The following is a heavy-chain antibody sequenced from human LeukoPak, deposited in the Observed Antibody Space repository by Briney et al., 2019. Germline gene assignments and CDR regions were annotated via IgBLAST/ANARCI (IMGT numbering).Heavy chain of an antibody. CDR2: TSYNGNT. CDR1: GYTFSNYG. D-gene: IGHD6-19*01. V-gene: IGHV1-18*04. Sequence: ASVTVSCKASGYTFSNYGISWVRQAPGLGLGWMGWTSYNGNTNYSQKFPDRVTMTTDTSTTTAYMELRSLESDDTAVYHCARHSGSGWQALGYWGQGTLVTVSS. J-gene: IGHJ4*02. CDR3: ARHSGSGWQALGY.